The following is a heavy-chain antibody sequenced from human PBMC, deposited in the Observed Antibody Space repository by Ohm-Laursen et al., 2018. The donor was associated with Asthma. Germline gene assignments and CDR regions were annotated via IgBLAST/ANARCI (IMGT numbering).Heavy chain of an antibody. Sequence: SVKVSCKASVGTFSSYAIRWVRQAPGPGLEWMVGIIPIFGIANYAQKFQGRVTITADKSTSTAYMELSSLRSEDTAVYYCARAELGYCSGGSCYHYYFDYWGQGTLVTVSS. J-gene: IGHJ4*02. CDR2: IIPIFGIA. CDR3: ARAELGYCSGGSCYHYYFDY. D-gene: IGHD2-15*01. CDR1: VGTFSSYA. V-gene: IGHV1-69*10.